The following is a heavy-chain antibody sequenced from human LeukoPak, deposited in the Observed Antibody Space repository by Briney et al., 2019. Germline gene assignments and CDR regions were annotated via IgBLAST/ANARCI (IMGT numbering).Heavy chain of an antibody. CDR1: GGSSSGYY. CDR3: ARAPRRSITMIVMPRGYYFDY. J-gene: IGHJ4*02. V-gene: IGHV4-34*01. CDR2: INHSGST. D-gene: IGHD3-22*01. Sequence: PSETLSLTCAVYGGSSSGYYWSWIRQPPGKGLEWIGEINHSGSTNYNPSLKSRVTISVDTSKNQFSLKLGSVTAADTAVYYCARAPRRSITMIVMPRGYYFDYWGQGTLVTVSS.